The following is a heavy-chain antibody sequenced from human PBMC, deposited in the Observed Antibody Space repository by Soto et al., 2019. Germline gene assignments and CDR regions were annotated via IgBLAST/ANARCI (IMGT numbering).Heavy chain of an antibody. CDR2: IYYSGST. J-gene: IGHJ5*02. Sequence: QVQLQESGPGLVKPSETLSLTCTVSGGSVSSGSYYWSWIRQPPGKGLEWIGYIYYSGSTNYNPSLKSRVTISVDTSKNQFSLKLSSVTAADTAMYYCARGERIVVVVAATLGWFDPWGQGTLVTVSS. CDR3: ARGERIVVVVAATLGWFDP. V-gene: IGHV4-61*01. CDR1: GGSVSSGSYY. D-gene: IGHD2-15*01.